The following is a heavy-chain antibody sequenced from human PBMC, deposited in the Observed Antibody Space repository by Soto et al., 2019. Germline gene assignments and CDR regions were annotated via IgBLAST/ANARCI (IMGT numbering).Heavy chain of an antibody. CDR2: ISDDGSKT. J-gene: IGHJ4*02. D-gene: IGHD3-9*01. CDR1: GFTFSAFA. Sequence: GGSLRLSCTVSGFTFSAFAMYWVRQAPGKGLEWVTVISDDGSKTYYADSVKGRFSVSRDDSTNMVFLQMSSLRSEDTAVYHCARAYQLTYYFDDWGPGTPVTVSS. CDR3: ARAYQLTYYFDD. V-gene: IGHV3-30*03.